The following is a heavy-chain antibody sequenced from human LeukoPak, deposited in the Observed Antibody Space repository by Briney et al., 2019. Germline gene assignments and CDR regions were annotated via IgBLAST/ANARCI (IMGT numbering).Heavy chain of an antibody. Sequence: SETLSLTCTVSGGSISSSSYYWGWIRQPPGKGLEWIGSTYYSGSTYYNPSLKSRVTISVDTSKNQFSLKLSSVTAADTAVYYCARHGGIYGYCSSTSCQGSNWFDPWGQGTLVTVSS. J-gene: IGHJ5*02. CDR2: TYYSGST. CDR3: ARHGGIYGYCSSTSCQGSNWFDP. D-gene: IGHD2-2*01. V-gene: IGHV4-39*01. CDR1: GGSISSSSYY.